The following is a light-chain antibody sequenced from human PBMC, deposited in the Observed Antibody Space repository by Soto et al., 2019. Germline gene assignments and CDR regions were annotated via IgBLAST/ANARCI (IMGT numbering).Light chain of an antibody. J-gene: IGKJ1*01. CDR1: QSVSSSY. Sequence: EIVLTQSPGTLSLSPGERATLSCRASQSVSSSYLAWYQQKPGQAPRLLIYGASSRATGIPDRFSGSGSGTDFTLTISRLEPEDFAMYYCQQYGSSPPEGTFGQGTKVEIK. CDR3: QQYGSSPPEGT. CDR2: GAS. V-gene: IGKV3-20*01.